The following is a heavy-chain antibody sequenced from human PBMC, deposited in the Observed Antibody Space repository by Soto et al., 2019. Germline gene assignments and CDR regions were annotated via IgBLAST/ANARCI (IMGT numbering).Heavy chain of an antibody. CDR1: GGSVNSGSYY. Sequence: SETLSLTCTVSGGSVNSGSYYWSWIRQPPGKGLEWIGYIYYSGSTNYNPSLKSRVTISVDTSKNQFSLKLSSVTAADTAVYYCARWRSSGWNRNYYYYYGMDVWGQGTTVTVSS. V-gene: IGHV4-61*01. CDR3: ARWRSSGWNRNYYYYYGMDV. CDR2: IYYSGST. D-gene: IGHD6-19*01. J-gene: IGHJ6*02.